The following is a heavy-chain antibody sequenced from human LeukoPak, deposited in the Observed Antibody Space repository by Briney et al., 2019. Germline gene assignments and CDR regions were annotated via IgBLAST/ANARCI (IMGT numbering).Heavy chain of an antibody. CDR2: IYYSGST. Sequence: SETLSLTCTVSGGSISSSSYYWGWIRQPPGKGLEWIGSIYYSGSTYYNPSLKSRVTISVDTSKNQFSLQLNSVTPEDTAVYYCARDGDFWSGYYLGSFDYWGQGTLVTVSS. CDR1: GGSISSSSYY. J-gene: IGHJ4*02. V-gene: IGHV4-39*07. D-gene: IGHD3-3*01. CDR3: ARDGDFWSGYYLGSFDY.